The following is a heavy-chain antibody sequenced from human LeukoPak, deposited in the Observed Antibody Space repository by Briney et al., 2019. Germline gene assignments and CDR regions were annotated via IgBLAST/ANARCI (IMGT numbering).Heavy chain of an antibody. J-gene: IGHJ4*02. V-gene: IGHV4-39*07. D-gene: IGHD3-10*01. CDR2: IHYSETT. CDR3: ARELIYGSGSYADY. Sequence: SETLSLTCTVSGGSISSSNYYWGWIRQPPGKGLEWIASIHYSETTYYNPSLKSRVTMSVDTSKNQFSLKLSSVTAADTAVYYCARELIYGSGSYADYWGQGTLVTVSS. CDR1: GGSISSSNYY.